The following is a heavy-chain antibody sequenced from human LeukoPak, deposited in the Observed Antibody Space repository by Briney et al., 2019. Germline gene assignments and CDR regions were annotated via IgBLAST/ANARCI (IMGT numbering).Heavy chain of an antibody. V-gene: IGHV3-30*02. D-gene: IGHD5-12*01. J-gene: IGHJ4*02. CDR2: IRYDGSNK. CDR3: ARDSSGYDSLGVFGY. CDR1: GFTFSSYG. Sequence: GGSLRLSCAASGFTFSSYGMHWVRQAPGKGLEWVAFIRYDGSNKYYADSVKGRFTISRDNSKNTLYLQMNSLRAEDTAVYYCARDSSGYDSLGVFGYWGQGTLVTVSS.